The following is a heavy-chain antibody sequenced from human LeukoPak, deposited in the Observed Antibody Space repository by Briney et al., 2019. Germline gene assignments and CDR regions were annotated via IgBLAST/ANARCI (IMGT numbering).Heavy chain of an antibody. J-gene: IGHJ5*02. V-gene: IGHV3-74*01. CDR2: INADGSST. Sequence: GSLRLSCAASGFTFSSYWMHWVRQTPGKGLVWVSRINADGSSTSYADSVKGRFTISRDNAKNTLYLQMNSLRAEDTAVYYCARGSGYYGNWFDPWGQGTLVTVSS. CDR1: GFTFSSYW. D-gene: IGHD3-3*01. CDR3: ARGSGYYGNWFDP.